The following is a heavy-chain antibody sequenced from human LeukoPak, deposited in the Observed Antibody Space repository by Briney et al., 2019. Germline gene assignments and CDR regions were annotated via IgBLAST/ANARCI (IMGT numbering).Heavy chain of an antibody. J-gene: IGHJ5*02. V-gene: IGHV4-34*01. D-gene: IGHD6-6*01. CDR3: ARAPGYSSSSGGLDP. CDR2: INHSGST. CDR1: GGSFSGYY. Sequence: SETLSLTCAVDGGSFSGYYWSWIRQPPGKGMECLGEINHSGSTNYNPSLKSRVTISVDTSKNQFSLKLSSVTAADTAVYYCARAPGYSSSSGGLDPWGQGTLVTVSS.